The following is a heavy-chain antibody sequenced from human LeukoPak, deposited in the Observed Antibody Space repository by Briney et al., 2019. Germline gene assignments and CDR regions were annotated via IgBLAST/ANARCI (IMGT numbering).Heavy chain of an antibody. V-gene: IGHV3-30*02. CDR2: IRYDGSNK. Sequence: PGGSLRLSCAASGFTFTSYGMHWVRQAPGKGLEWVAFIRYDGSNKYYADSVKGRFTISRDNSKNTLYLQMNSLRAEDTAVYYCAKDRWEVATEADYWGQGTLVTVSS. CDR1: GFTFTSYG. D-gene: IGHD5-12*01. CDR3: AKDRWEVATEADY. J-gene: IGHJ4*02.